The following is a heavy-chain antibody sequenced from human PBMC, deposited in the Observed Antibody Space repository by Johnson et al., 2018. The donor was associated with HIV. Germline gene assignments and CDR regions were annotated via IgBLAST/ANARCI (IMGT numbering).Heavy chain of an antibody. D-gene: IGHD5-12*01. J-gene: IGHJ3*02. CDR2: ISSSGSTI. Sequence: QVQLVESGGGLVQPGGSLRLSCAASGFSFSDYFVSWIRQAPGKGLEWVSYISSSGSTIYYADSVKGRFTISRDNSKNTLYLQMNNLRAEDTALYFCARDRGYSGYDWGAFDIWGQGTMVTVSS. CDR1: GFSFSDYF. V-gene: IGHV3-11*01. CDR3: ARDRGYSGYDWGAFDI.